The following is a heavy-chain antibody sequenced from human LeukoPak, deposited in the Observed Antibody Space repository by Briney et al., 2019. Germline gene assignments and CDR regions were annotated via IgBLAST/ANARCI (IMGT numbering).Heavy chain of an antibody. CDR3: VRDDGRSSVNAFDV. CDR2: NNANNGDT. J-gene: IGHJ3*01. Sequence: GASVKVSCKASGYSFTAYYIHWVRQAPGQGLEWMGWNNANNGDTSYAQKFQGRVTMTRDTSINTGYMELRGLTSDDTAVYFCVRDDGRSSVNAFDVWGQGTLVTLSS. V-gene: IGHV1-2*02. D-gene: IGHD6-6*01. CDR1: GYSFTAYY.